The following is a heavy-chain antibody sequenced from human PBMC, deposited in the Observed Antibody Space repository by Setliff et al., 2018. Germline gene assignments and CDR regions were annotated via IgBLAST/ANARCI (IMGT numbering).Heavy chain of an antibody. Sequence: ASVKVSCKASGYTFTGYYIHWVRQAPGQGLEWMGWINPHSGGTNFPQTFQGRVTMTRDTSTSTVYMEVSSLRSEDTAVYYCARAPLESGYNYGQGHYFDYWGQGTLVTVSS. CDR2: INPHSGGT. V-gene: IGHV1-2*02. J-gene: IGHJ4*02. CDR1: GYTFTGYY. CDR3: ARAPLESGYNYGQGHYFDY. D-gene: IGHD5-18*01.